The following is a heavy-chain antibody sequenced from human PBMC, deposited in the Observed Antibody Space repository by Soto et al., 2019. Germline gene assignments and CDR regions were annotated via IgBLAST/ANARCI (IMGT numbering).Heavy chain of an antibody. D-gene: IGHD3-22*01. CDR3: AKDLTNYDSSGHYFDF. Sequence: EVQLVESGGGLVQPGRSLRLSCAASGFTFDDYAMHWVRQAPGKGLEWVSGISWNSGSVGYADSVKGRFTISRDNAKNSLYLQMKRLRAEETAFYYCAKDLTNYDSSGHYFDFWGQGTLVTVSS. V-gene: IGHV3-9*01. CDR2: ISWNSGSV. CDR1: GFTFDDYA. J-gene: IGHJ4*02.